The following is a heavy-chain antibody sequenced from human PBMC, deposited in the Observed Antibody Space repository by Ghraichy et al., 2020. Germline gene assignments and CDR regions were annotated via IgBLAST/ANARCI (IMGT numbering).Heavy chain of an antibody. J-gene: IGHJ5*02. CDR1: GGSISSSSYY. D-gene: IGHD4-11*01. CDR3: ARHHHSNYEIGWFDP. V-gene: IGHV4-39*01. CDR2: IYYSGST. Sequence: SETLSLTCTVSGGSISSSSYYWGWIRQPPGKGLEWIGSIYYSGSTYYNPSLKSRVTISVDTSKNQFSLKLSSVTAADTAVYYCARHHHSNYEIGWFDPWGQGTLVTVSS.